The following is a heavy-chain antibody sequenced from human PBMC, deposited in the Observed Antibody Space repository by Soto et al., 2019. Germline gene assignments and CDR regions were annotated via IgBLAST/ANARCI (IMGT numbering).Heavy chain of an antibody. CDR2: IRYTGNT. V-gene: IGHV4-59*12. D-gene: IGHD4-17*01. CDR3: ARSQTTVTSYDY. J-gene: IGHJ4*02. CDR1: GGSINNYY. Sequence: ETLFLTCTVSGGSINNYYWSWIRQPPGKGLEWIGFIRYTGNTNYNSSLGSRVTISVDRSKNQFSLKLSSVTAADTAVYYCARSQTTVTSYDYWGQGTLVTVSS.